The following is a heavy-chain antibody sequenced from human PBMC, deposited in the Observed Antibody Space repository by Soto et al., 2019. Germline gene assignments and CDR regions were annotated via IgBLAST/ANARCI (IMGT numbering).Heavy chain of an antibody. CDR2: MNPNSGNT. CDR1: GYTFTSYD. V-gene: IGHV1-8*01. D-gene: IGHD3-10*01. Sequence: ASVKVSCKASGYTFTSYDINWVRQATGQGLEWMGWMNPNSGNTGYAQKFQGRVTMTRNTSISTAYMELSSLRSEDTAVYYCARGSPSGSYYRVYELYYYYYYMEVWGKGTTVTVSS. CDR3: ARGSPSGSYYRVYELYYYYYYMEV. J-gene: IGHJ6*03.